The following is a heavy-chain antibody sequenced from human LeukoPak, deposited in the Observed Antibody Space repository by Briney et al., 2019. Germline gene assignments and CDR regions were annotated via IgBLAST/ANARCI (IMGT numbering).Heavy chain of an antibody. V-gene: IGHV1-2*02. J-gene: IGHJ4*02. CDR1: GYTFTVYY. CDR3: ASRSVPAAINFDY. Sequence: ASVKVSCKASGYTFTVYYMHWVRQAPGQGLEWMGWINPNSGGTNYAQKFQGRVTMTRDTSISTAYMELSRLRSDDTAVYYCASRSVPAAINFDYWGQGTLVTVSS. CDR2: INPNSGGT. D-gene: IGHD2-2*02.